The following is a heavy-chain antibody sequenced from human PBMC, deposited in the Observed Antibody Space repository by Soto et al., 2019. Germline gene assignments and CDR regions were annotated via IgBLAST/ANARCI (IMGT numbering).Heavy chain of an antibody. CDR3: ARERRYCSGGSCYWFDY. V-gene: IGHV1-2*04. CDR1: GYTFTGYY. Sequence: GASVKVSCKASGYTFTGYYMHWVRQAPGQGLEWMGWINPNSGGTNYAQKFQGWVTMTRDTSISTAYMELSRLRSDDTAVYYCARERRYCSGGSCYWFDYWGQGTLVTVSS. D-gene: IGHD2-15*01. CDR2: INPNSGGT. J-gene: IGHJ4*02.